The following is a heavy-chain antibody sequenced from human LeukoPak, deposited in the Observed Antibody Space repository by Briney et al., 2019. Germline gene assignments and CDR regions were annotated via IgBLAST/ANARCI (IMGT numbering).Heavy chain of an antibody. CDR3: AKDYGAFCLDS. Sequence: ASVKVSCKASGYTFTGYYMHWVRQAPGQGLEWMGWTIPDSGDTNYAQKFQGRVTMTRDTSISTAYMELSGLRSDDTALYYCAKDYGAFCLDSWGQGTLVTVSS. J-gene: IGHJ4*02. D-gene: IGHD4-17*01. V-gene: IGHV1-2*02. CDR1: GYTFTGYY. CDR2: TIPDSGDT.